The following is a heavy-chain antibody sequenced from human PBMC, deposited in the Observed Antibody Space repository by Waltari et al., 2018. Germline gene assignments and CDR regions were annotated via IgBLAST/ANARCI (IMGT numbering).Heavy chain of an antibody. D-gene: IGHD6-13*01. CDR2: ISSSSSTI. V-gene: IGHV3-48*01. CDR3: ARVTLLISRAIDY. J-gene: IGHJ4*02. Sequence: VRQAPGKGLEWVSYISSSSSTIYYADSVKGRFTISRDNAKNSLYLQMNSLRAEDTAVYYCARVTLLISRAIDYWGQGTLVTVSS.